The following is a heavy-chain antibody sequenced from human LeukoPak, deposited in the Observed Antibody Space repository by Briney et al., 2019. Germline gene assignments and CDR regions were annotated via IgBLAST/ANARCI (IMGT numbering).Heavy chain of an antibody. V-gene: IGHV1-18*01. D-gene: IGHD2-2*02. Sequence: ASVKVSCKASGYTFTSYGISWVRQAPGQGLEWMGWISAYNGNTNYAQKLQGRVTMTTDTSTSTAYMELRSLRSDDTAVYYCARTKQDIVVVPAALRGNWFDPWGQGTLVTASS. CDR2: ISAYNGNT. J-gene: IGHJ5*02. CDR3: ARTKQDIVVVPAALRGNWFDP. CDR1: GYTFTSYG.